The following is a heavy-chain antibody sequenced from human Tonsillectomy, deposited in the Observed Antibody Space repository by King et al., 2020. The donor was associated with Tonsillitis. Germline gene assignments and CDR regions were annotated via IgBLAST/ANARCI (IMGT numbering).Heavy chain of an antibody. CDR2: ISYDGSNK. V-gene: IGHV3-30*04. D-gene: IGHD2-15*01. CDR1: EFTFSTYA. J-gene: IGHJ6*02. Sequence: VQLVESGGGVVQPGRSLRLSCAASEFTFSTYAMHWVRQAPGKGLEWVAVISYDGSNKYYADSVKGRFTISRDNSKNTLYLQMNSLRAEDTAVYYCARDEGGDRVVVVPAIVGGMDVWGQGTTVTVSS. CDR3: ARDEGGDRVVVVPAIVGGMDV.